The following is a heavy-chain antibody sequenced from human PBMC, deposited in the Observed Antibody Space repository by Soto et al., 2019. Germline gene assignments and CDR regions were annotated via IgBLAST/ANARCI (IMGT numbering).Heavy chain of an antibody. J-gene: IGHJ6*02. CDR3: ARQANSITIFGVVIKRGYYYYGMDV. D-gene: IGHD3-3*01. Sequence: SETLSLTCTVSGGSISSSSYYWGWIRQPPGKGLEWIGSIYYSGSTYYNPSLKSRVTISVDTSKNRFSLKRSSVTAADTAVYYCARQANSITIFGVVIKRGYYYYGMDVWGQGTTVTVSS. CDR2: IYYSGST. CDR1: GGSISSSSYY. V-gene: IGHV4-39*01.